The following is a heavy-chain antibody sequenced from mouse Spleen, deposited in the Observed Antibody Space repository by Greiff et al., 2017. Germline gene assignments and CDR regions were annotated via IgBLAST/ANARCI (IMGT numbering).Heavy chain of an antibody. D-gene: IGHD1-1*01. Sequence: QVQLQQSGPELVKPGASVKISCKASGYAFSSSWMNWVKQRPGKGLEWIGRIYPGDGDTNYNGKFKGKATLTADKSSSTAYMQLSSLTSEDSAVYVCAIEVYYGSSWYFDVWGTGTTVTVSS. CDR2: IYPGDGDT. V-gene: IGHV1-82*01. J-gene: IGHJ1*03. CDR3: AIEVYYGSSWYFDV. CDR1: GYAFSSSW.